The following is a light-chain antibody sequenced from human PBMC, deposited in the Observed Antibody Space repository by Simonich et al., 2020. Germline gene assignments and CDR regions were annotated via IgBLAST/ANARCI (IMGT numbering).Light chain of an antibody. CDR3: YSTDSSGNHRV. CDR1: ALPKKY. V-gene: IGLV3-10*01. Sequence: SYELTQPPSVSVSPGQTARITCSGDALPKKYAYWYQQKSGQAPVLFIYEDRKRPTGIPERFSGSSSWTMATLTISGAQVEDEADYYCYSTDSSGNHRVFGGGTKLTVL. J-gene: IGLJ2*01. CDR2: EDR.